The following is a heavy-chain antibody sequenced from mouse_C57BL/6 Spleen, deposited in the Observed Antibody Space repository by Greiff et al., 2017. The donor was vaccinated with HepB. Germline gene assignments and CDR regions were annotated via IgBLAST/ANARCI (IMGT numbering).Heavy chain of an antibody. CDR1: GFNIKDDY. CDR3: TALRRGGNYAMDY. J-gene: IGHJ4*01. CDR2: IDPENGDT. V-gene: IGHV14-4*01. Sequence: EVQLQQSGAELVRPGASVKLSCTASGFNIKDDYMHWVKQRPEQGLEWIGWIDPENGDTEYASKFQGKATITADTSSNTAYLQLSSLTSEDTAVYYCTALRRGGNYAMDYWGQGTSVTVSS. D-gene: IGHD2-12*01.